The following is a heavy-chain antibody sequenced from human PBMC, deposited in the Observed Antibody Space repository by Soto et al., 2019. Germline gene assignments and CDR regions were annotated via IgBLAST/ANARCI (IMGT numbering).Heavy chain of an antibody. Sequence: GESLKIPCQGSGYTFNTFWIGWVRQMPGEGLEWMGLMFPWTSDTRYSPSFQGHVSISVDRSTGTGYLQWNSLKASDTAMSYCVTTRDGTTFFPHWGQGTPVTSPQ. CDR1: GYTFNTFW. CDR2: MFPWTSDT. CDR3: VTTRDGTTFFPH. V-gene: IGHV5-51*01. D-gene: IGHD1-7*01. J-gene: IGHJ4*02.